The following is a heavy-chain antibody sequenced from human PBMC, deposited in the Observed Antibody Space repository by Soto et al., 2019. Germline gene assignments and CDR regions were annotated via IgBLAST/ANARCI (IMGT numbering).Heavy chain of an antibody. CDR2: IYYSGST. Sequence: ETLSLTCTVSVGSISSYYWSWIRQPPGKGLEWIGYIYYSGSTNYNPSLKSRVTISVDTSKNQFSLKLSSVTAADTAVYYCETMTTVTTYYFDYWGQGTLVTVSS. D-gene: IGHD4-4*01. V-gene: IGHV4-59*01. CDR1: VGSISSYY. J-gene: IGHJ4*02. CDR3: ETMTTVTTYYFDY.